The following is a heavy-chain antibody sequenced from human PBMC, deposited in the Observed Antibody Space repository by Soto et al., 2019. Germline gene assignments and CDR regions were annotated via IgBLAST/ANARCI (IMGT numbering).Heavy chain of an antibody. V-gene: IGHV1-18*04. CDR1: GYNFASYG. Sequence: QVQLVQSGAEVKKPGASVKVSCKASGYNFASYGFIWVRQAPGQGLEWMGWISAYNGNTNHAQKFQGRVIMTTDTSTSTAYMELRSLRSDDTALYYCARSMATIGGSWFDPWGQGTLVTVPS. CDR2: ISAYNGNT. J-gene: IGHJ5*02. CDR3: ARSMATIGGSWFDP. D-gene: IGHD5-12*01.